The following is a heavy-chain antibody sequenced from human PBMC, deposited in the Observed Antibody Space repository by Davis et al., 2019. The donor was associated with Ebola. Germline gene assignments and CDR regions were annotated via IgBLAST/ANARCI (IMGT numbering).Heavy chain of an antibody. Sequence: PSETLSLTCTVSGGSIFDNYWSWVRQPPGKGLQWLGFIFYSGSANYNPSLKSRVAMSVDTSKNQFSLKLTSVTAADTAVYYCARTNSGSYPYYFDYWGQGALVTVSS. V-gene: IGHV4-59*01. J-gene: IGHJ4*02. CDR3: ARTNSGSYPYYFDY. D-gene: IGHD1-26*01. CDR1: GGSIFDNY. CDR2: IFYSGSA.